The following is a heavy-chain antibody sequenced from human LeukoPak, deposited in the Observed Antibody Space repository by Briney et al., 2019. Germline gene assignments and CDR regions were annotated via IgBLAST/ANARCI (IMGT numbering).Heavy chain of an antibody. V-gene: IGHV4-38-2*01. CDR2: MYHSGNT. J-gene: IGHJ4*02. Sequence: SQTLSLTCAVSGYSISSGYYWGWIRQPPGKELECIGSMYHSGNTFYNPSPKSRVTLSVDTSKNQFSLKLSSVAAADTAIYYCARIYGSSSGFDYWGQGTLVTVSS. CDR3: ARIYGSSSGFDY. CDR1: GYSISSGYY. D-gene: IGHD6-6*01.